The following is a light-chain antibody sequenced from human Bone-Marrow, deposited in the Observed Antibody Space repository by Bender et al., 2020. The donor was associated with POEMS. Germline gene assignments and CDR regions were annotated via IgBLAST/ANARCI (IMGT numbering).Light chain of an antibody. J-gene: IGLJ2*01. Sequence: QSALTQPASVSGSPGQSITISCTGTSRDVGGYNHVSWYQQHPGKAPRLIIYDVTSRPSGISNRFSGSKSGFTASLTISGLQTEDEADYYCSSYAGSSAVVFGGGTRVTV. CDR1: SRDVGGYNH. V-gene: IGLV2-14*03. CDR2: DVT. CDR3: SSYAGSSAVV.